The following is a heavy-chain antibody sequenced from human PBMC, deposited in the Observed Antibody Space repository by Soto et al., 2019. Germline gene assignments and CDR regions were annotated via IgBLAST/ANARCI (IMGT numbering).Heavy chain of an antibody. CDR1: GFTFSSYA. J-gene: IGHJ5*02. V-gene: IGHV3-23*01. D-gene: IGHD3-9*01. Sequence: VQLLESGGGLVQPGGSLRLSCAASGFTFSSYAMSWVRQAPGKGLEWVSAISGSGGSTYYADSVKGRFTISRDNSKNTLYLQMNSLRAEDTAVYYCAKNFPRDYDILTGHRYNWFDPWGQGTLVTVSS. CDR2: ISGSGGST. CDR3: AKNFPRDYDILTGHRYNWFDP.